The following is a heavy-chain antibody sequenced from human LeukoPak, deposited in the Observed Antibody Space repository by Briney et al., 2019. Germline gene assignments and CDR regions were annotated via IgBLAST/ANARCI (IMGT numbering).Heavy chain of an antibody. CDR3: ARPAEHDYGNNNYYYGMDV. J-gene: IGHJ6*02. V-gene: IGHV1-18*01. D-gene: IGHD4-17*01. CDR2: ISGYNGNT. Sequence: ASVKVSCKASGYAFTGYGISWVRHAPGQGLEWMGWISGYNGNTNYAQKLQGRVTMTTDTSTSTAYMELRSLRSDDTAVYYCARPAEHDYGNNNYYYGMDVWGQGTTVTVSS. CDR1: GYAFTGYG.